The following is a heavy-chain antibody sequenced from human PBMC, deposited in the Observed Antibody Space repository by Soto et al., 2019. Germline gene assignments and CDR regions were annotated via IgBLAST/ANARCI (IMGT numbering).Heavy chain of an antibody. Sequence: EVQLVESGGGLVQPGGSLRLSCAASGFTFSSYSMNWVRQAPGKGLEWVSYISSSSSTLYYEDSVNGRFTISRDNAKNSLYLQMNSLRDEDTAVYYCARDGVVAVAGTGAFDYWGQGTLVTVAS. J-gene: IGHJ4*02. CDR3: ARDGVVAVAGTGAFDY. CDR1: GFTFSSYS. D-gene: IGHD6-19*01. CDR2: ISSSSSTL. V-gene: IGHV3-48*02.